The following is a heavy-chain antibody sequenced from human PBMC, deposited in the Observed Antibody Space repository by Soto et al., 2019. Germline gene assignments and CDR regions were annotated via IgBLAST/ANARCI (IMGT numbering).Heavy chain of an antibody. CDR3: ARRARDGTAHHYFDY. J-gene: IGHJ4*02. CDR2: IYYSGTT. V-gene: IGHV4-39*01. D-gene: IGHD2-21*02. CDR1: GGPISVFNHY. Sequence: PSETLSLTCTVSGGPISVFNHYWDWIRQPPGKGLEWIGTIYYSGTTIYNPSLQSRVTMSVDTLKRQFSLKVSSVNAADTAVYFCARRARDGTAHHYFDYLGQGARVTFSS.